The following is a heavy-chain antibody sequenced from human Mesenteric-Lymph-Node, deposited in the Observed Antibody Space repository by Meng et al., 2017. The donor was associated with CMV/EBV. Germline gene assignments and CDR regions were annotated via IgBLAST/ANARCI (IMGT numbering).Heavy chain of an antibody. CDR1: GFTFSSYS. J-gene: IGHJ6*02. CDR2: ISSSSSYI. V-gene: IGHV3-21*01. Sequence: GESLKISCAASGFTFSSYSMNWVRQAPGKGLEWVSSISSSSSYIYYADSVKGRFTISRDNAKNSLYLHMSSLRAEDTAVYYCARERGVLLWFGETSDMDVWGQGTTVTVSS. D-gene: IGHD3-10*01. CDR3: ARERGVLLWFGETSDMDV.